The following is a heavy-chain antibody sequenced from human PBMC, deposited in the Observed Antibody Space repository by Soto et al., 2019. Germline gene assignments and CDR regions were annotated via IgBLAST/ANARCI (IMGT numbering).Heavy chain of an antibody. CDR1: GFTFSSYA. Sequence: GESLKISCAASGFTFSSYAMSWVRQAPGKGLEWVSAISGSGGSTYYADSVKGRFTISRDNSKNTLYLQMNSLRAEDTAVYYCAKDPRYFDWLPYYFDYWGQGTLVTVSS. V-gene: IGHV3-23*01. D-gene: IGHD3-9*01. CDR3: AKDPRYFDWLPYYFDY. CDR2: ISGSGGST. J-gene: IGHJ4*02.